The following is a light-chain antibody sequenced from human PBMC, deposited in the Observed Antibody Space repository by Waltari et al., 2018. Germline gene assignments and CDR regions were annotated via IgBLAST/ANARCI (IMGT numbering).Light chain of an antibody. J-gene: IGKJ1*01. Sequence: CRASQSVSSKLAWDQQIPGQAPRLLIYDASTRATAIPARFTAGGSGTEFTLSISSLQSEDFAVYYCQQYNQWPRTFGQGTKVEIK. V-gene: IGKV3-15*01. CDR2: DAS. CDR1: QSVSSK. CDR3: QQYNQWPRT.